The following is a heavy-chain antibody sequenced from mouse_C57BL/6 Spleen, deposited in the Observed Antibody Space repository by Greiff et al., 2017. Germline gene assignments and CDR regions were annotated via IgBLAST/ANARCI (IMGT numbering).Heavy chain of an antibody. J-gene: IGHJ4*01. Sequence: EVQGVESGGGLVQSGRSLRLSCAISGFSFSDFYMEWVRQAPGKGLEWIAASRNKANDYTTEYSASVKGRFIFARDTSQSILYLQIDALRAENTAIYYCARDVSAMDDWSQGTSVTVSS. CDR2: SRNKANDYTT. V-gene: IGHV7-1*01. CDR3: ARDVSAMDD. CDR1: GFSFSDFY.